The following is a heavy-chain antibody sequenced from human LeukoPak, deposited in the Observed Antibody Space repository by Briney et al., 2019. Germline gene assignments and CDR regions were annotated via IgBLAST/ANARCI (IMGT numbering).Heavy chain of an antibody. J-gene: IGHJ4*02. CDR3: ARPRDSSGYYYTY. CDR1: GGSFSGYY. D-gene: IGHD3-22*01. CDR2: INHSGST. Sequence: SETLSLPCAVYGGSFSGYYWSWIRQPPGKGLEWIGEINHSGSTNYNPSLKSRVTISVDTSKNQFSLRLSSVTAADTAVYYCARPRDSSGYYYTYWGQGTLVTVSS. V-gene: IGHV4-34*01.